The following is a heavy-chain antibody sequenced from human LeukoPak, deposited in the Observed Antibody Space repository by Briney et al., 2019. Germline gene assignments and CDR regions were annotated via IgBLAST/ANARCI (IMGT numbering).Heavy chain of an antibody. CDR2: IYSGGST. CDR1: GFTVSSNY. J-gene: IGHJ6*03. Sequence: GGSLRLSCAASGFTVSSNYMSWVRQAPGKGLEWVSVIYSGGSTYYADSVKGRFTISRDNSKNTLYLQMNSLRAEDTAVYYCARDFLVDDFWDPPHYMDVWGKGTTVTVSS. D-gene: IGHD3-3*01. CDR3: ARDFLVDDFWDPPHYMDV. V-gene: IGHV3-53*01.